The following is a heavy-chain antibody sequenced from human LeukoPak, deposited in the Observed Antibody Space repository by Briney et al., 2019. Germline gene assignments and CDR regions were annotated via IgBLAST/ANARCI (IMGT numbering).Heavy chain of an antibody. D-gene: IGHD6-13*01. CDR2: ISWNSGSI. CDR1: GFNFDDYA. CDR3: AKAGGKAAAGLDY. Sequence: GGSLRLSCAASGFNFDDYAMHWVRHAPGKGLEWVSGISWNSGSIGYADSVKGRFTISRDNAKNSLYLQMNSLRAEDTALYYCAKAGGKAAAGLDYWGQGTLVTVSS. J-gene: IGHJ4*02. V-gene: IGHV3-9*01.